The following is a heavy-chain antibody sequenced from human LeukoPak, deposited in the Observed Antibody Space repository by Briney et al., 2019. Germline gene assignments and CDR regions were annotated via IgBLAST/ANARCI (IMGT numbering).Heavy chain of an antibody. V-gene: IGHV4-34*01. CDR3: ARGRRYGGNRGFDY. Sequence: SETLSLTCAVCGGTFSGYYWSWIRQPPGKGLEWIGEINHSGSTNYNPSVKSRVTISVDTSKNQFSLELSSVTAADTAVYYCARGRRYGGNRGFDYWGQGTLVTVSS. J-gene: IGHJ4*02. D-gene: IGHD4-23*01. CDR1: GGTFSGYY. CDR2: INHSGST.